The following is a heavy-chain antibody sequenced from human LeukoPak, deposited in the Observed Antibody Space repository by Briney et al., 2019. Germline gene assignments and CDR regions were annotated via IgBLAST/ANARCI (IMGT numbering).Heavy chain of an antibody. J-gene: IGHJ4*02. CDR1: GGSISSYY. D-gene: IGHD5-18*01. CDR3: ARGGGYSYGLYDY. CDR2: IYYSGST. V-gene: IGHV4-59*01. Sequence: PSETLSLTCTVSGGSISSYYWSWIRQPPGKGLEWIGYIYYSGSTNYNPSLKSRVTISVDTSKNQFSLKLSSVTAADTAVYYCARGGGYSYGLYDYWGQGTLVTVSS.